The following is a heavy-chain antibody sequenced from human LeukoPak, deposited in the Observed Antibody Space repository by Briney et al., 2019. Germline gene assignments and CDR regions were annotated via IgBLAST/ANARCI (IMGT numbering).Heavy chain of an antibody. CDR3: AEGYCTNGVCSHFDY. Sequence: ASVNVSCKASGGTFSSYAISWVRQAPGPGLEWMGRIIPILGIANYAQKFQGRVTITADKSTSTAYMELSSLRSEDTAVYYCAEGYCTNGVCSHFDYWGQGTLVTVSS. CDR1: GGTFSSYA. D-gene: IGHD2-8*01. J-gene: IGHJ4*02. V-gene: IGHV1-69*04. CDR2: IIPILGIA.